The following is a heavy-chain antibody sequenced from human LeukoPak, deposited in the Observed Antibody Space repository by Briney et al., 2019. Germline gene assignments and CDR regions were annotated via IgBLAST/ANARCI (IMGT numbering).Heavy chain of an antibody. J-gene: IGHJ3*02. CDR1: GGSISSYY. CDR2: IYYSGST. CDR3: ARDHGYCSSTSCYSDALDI. V-gene: IGHV4-59*01. D-gene: IGHD2-2*02. Sequence: SETLSLTCTVSGGSISSYYWSWIRQPPGKGLEWIGYIYYSGSTNYNPSLKSRVTISVDTSKNQFSLKLSSVTAADTAVYYCARDHGYCSSTSCYSDALDIWGQGTMVTVSS.